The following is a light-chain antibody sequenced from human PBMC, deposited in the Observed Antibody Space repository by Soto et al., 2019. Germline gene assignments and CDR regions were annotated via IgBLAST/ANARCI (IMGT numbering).Light chain of an antibody. V-gene: IGKV1-39*01. Sequence: IQMTQSPSSLSASLGDRVTITCRASQSIANYLNWFQQKPGKAPELLIYGASSLQSGVPSRFGGSGSGTDFTLTISSLHPEDFATYYCQQSYSTSWTFGQGTKVEIK. CDR3: QQSYSTSWT. J-gene: IGKJ1*01. CDR2: GAS. CDR1: QSIANY.